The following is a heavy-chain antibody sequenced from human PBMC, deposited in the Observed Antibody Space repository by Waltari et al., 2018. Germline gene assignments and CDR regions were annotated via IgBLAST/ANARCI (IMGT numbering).Heavy chain of an antibody. Sequence: QLQLQESGAGLVRPSETLSLTCTVSGGSISRTSPFWGLVRQPPGKGLEWIGSMSYGGSTDYNPSLKSRFTISVDTSKNPFSLKLNSVTAADTAVYYCARPCCVEGGALLSLDDWGQGSLVTVSS. V-gene: IGHV4-39*01. D-gene: IGHD2-21*01. J-gene: IGHJ4*02. CDR2: MSYGGST. CDR1: GGSISRTSPF. CDR3: ARPCCVEGGALLSLDD.